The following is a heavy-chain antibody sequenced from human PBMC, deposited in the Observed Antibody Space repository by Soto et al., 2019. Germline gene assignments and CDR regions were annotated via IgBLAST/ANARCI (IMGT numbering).Heavy chain of an antibody. CDR2: IYYSGST. J-gene: IGHJ6*02. CDR3: ATTVPTSLVPRYYYYGMDV. Sequence: PSETLSLTCTVSGGSISSYYWSWIRQPPGNGLEWIGYIYYSGSTNYNPSLKSRVTISVDTSKNQFSLKLSSVTAADTAVYYCATTVPTSLVPRYYYYGMDVWGQGTTVTVS. D-gene: IGHD4-4*01. CDR1: GGSISSYY. V-gene: IGHV4-59*01.